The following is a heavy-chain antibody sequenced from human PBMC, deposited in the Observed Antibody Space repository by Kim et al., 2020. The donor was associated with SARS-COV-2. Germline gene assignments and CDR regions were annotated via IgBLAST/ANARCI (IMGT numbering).Heavy chain of an antibody. D-gene: IGHD6-6*01. V-gene: IGHV4-59*13. CDR1: GGSISTYY. CDR2: IYDSGSA. J-gene: IGHJ4*02. CDR3: ACVRYSSSWDVFDY. Sequence: SETLSLTCTVSGGSISTYYWCWIRHRPGKGLERMGYIYDSGSANYNPSLKIRVTISVSTSKNQFSLSLSSVTAAATAATDCACVRYSSSWDVFDYWGQGT.